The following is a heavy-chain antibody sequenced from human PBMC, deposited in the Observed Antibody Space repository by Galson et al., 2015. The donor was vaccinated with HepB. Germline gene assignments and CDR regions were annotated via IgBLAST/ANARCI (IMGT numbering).Heavy chain of an antibody. J-gene: IGHJ5*02. CDR3: ARTGLIGAAGNWFDP. CDR2: INPSGGST. D-gene: IGHD6-13*01. V-gene: IGHV1-46*01. Sequence: SCKASGYTFTSYYMPWVRQAPGQGLERMGIINPSGGSTSYAQKFQGRVTMTRDTSTSTVYMELSSLRSEDTAVYYCARTGLIGAAGNWFDPWGQGTLVTVSS. CDR1: GYTFTSYY.